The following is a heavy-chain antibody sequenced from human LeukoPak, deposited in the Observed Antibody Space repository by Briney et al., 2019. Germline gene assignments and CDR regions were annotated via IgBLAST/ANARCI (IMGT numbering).Heavy chain of an antibody. D-gene: IGHD6-13*01. CDR3: ARAIYSSSWYGDY. Sequence: GGSLRLSCAASGFTFSSYSMNWVRQAPGKGLEWVSYISSSSSTIYYADSEKGRFTISRDNAKNSLYLQMNSLRAEDTAVYYCARAIYSSSWYGDYWGQGTLVTVSS. V-gene: IGHV3-48*04. CDR2: ISSSSSTI. J-gene: IGHJ4*02. CDR1: GFTFSSYS.